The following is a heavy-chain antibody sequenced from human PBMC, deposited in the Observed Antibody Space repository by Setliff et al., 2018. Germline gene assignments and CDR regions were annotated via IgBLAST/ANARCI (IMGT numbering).Heavy chain of an antibody. D-gene: IGHD2-15*01. CDR3: ARGPGWRRDAFDI. CDR1: GFTFSSYS. J-gene: IGHJ3*02. CDR2: ISSSSSYI. V-gene: IGHV3-21*01. Sequence: PGGSLRLSCAASGFTFSSYSMNWVRQAPGKGLEWVSSISSSSSYIYYADSVKGRFTISRDSSKDTLFLQMNTLRAEDTAVYYCARGPGWRRDAFDIWGQGTMVTVSS.